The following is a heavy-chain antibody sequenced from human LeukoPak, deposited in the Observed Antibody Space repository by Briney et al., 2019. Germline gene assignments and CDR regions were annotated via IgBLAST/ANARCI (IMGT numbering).Heavy chain of an antibody. CDR2: IYHSGTT. V-gene: IGHV4-59*01. J-gene: IGHJ4*02. D-gene: IGHD1-26*01. CDR3: ARGGSGSPLAY. Sequence: PSETLSLTCTVSGGSTSGFYWSWIRQPPGKGLEWIRYIYHSGTTNYNPSLKSRVTISVDTSKNQFSLKLSSVTAADTAVYYCARGGSGSPLAYWGQGTLVTVSS. CDR1: GGSTSGFY.